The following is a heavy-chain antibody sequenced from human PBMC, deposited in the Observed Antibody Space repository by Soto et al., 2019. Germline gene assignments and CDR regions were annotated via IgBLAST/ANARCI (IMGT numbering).Heavy chain of an antibody. J-gene: IGHJ3*01. D-gene: IGHD4-17*01. CDR1: GFSFTTYW. CDR3: ARDLNYGGNSKASDA. CDR2: IYPGHSKT. Sequence: QLVQSGAAVKEPGESLKIVCKGSGFSFTTYWIAWVRQMPGKGLEWMGIIYPGHSKTTYSPSFQGQVTISADKSISTAYLQWSSLKASDTAMYYCARDLNYGGNSKASDAWGQGTMVTVSS. V-gene: IGHV5-51*03.